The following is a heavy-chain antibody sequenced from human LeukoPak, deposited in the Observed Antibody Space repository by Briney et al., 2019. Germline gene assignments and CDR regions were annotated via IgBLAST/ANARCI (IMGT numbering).Heavy chain of an antibody. CDR2: IDPGDSYT. D-gene: IGHD6-19*01. Sequence: GESLKISCKGSGYSFTRYWISWVRQMPGKGLEWMGRIDPGDSYTNYSPSFQGHVTISADKSISTAYLQSSSLRASDTAMYYCARHYSSGSDFDYWGQGTLVTVSS. CDR1: GYSFTRYW. J-gene: IGHJ4*02. V-gene: IGHV5-10-1*01. CDR3: ARHYSSGSDFDY.